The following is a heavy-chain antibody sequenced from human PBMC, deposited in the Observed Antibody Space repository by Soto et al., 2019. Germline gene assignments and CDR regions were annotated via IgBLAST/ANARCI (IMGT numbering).Heavy chain of an antibody. CDR1: GFMFTSSA. Sequence: ASVKVSCKTSGFMFTSSAVQWVRQARGQRLEWIGWLVVGSGNTHYAQHFQERVTLTRDMSTGTAYMELSSLRSEDTAVYYCARDPVDNWNYEEPYSDYWGQGTLVTVSS. CDR3: ARDPVDNWNYEEPYSDY. J-gene: IGHJ4*02. CDR2: LVVGSGNT. D-gene: IGHD1-7*01. V-gene: IGHV1-58*01.